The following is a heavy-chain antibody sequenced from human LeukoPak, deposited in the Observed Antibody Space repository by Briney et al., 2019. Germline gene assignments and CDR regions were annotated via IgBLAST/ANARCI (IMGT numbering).Heavy chain of an antibody. CDR1: GGSISGGSYY. D-gene: IGHD6-13*01. CDR2: IYPSGST. CDR3: AREQQLPPLYYYYMDV. J-gene: IGHJ6*03. V-gene: IGHV4-61*02. Sequence: SQTLSLTCTVSGGSISGGSYYWNWIRQPAEKGLEWIGRIYPSGSTNYNPSHRSRVTISVDTSKNQFSLKLTSLTATDTAVYYCAREQQLPPLYYYYMDVWGKGTTVTVSS.